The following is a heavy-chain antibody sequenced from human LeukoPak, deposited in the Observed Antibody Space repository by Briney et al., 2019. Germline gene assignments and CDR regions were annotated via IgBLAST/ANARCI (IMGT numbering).Heavy chain of an antibody. Sequence: PGGSLRLSCEASGFTFSSYWMHWVRQAPGKGLVWISRINVDGGTTDYADPVRGRFTISRDNAKNTLYLQMNNLRAEDTAVYYCARDMTGPLDYWGQGTLVTASS. CDR3: ARDMTGPLDY. CDR2: INVDGGTT. D-gene: IGHD1-20*01. J-gene: IGHJ4*02. V-gene: IGHV3-74*01. CDR1: GFTFSSYW.